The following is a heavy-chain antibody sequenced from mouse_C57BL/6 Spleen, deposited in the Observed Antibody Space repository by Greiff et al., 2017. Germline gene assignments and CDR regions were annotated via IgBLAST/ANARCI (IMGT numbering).Heavy chain of an antibody. Sequence: EVQLQQSGTVLARPGASVKMSCKTSGYTFTSYWMHWVKQRPGQGLEWIGAIYPGNSDTSYNQKFKGKAKLTAVTSASTAYMELSSLTNEDSAVYYCTRERTVPWYFDGWGTGTTVTVSS. CDR1: GYTFTSYW. J-gene: IGHJ1*03. V-gene: IGHV1-5*01. CDR3: TRERTVPWYFDG. CDR2: IYPGNSDT. D-gene: IGHD1-1*01.